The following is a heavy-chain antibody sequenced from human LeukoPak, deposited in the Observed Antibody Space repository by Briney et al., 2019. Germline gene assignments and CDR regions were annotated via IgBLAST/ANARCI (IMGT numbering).Heavy chain of an antibody. CDR2: INHSGNT. Sequence: SETLSLTCAVYGGSFNGYYWSWIRQPPGKGLEWIREINHSGNTNYNPSLKSRVTISVDTSKNQFSLKLSSVTAADTAVYYCARGRWLQNFDYWGQGTLVTVSS. V-gene: IGHV4-34*01. CDR1: GGSFNGYY. D-gene: IGHD5-24*01. CDR3: ARGRWLQNFDY. J-gene: IGHJ4*02.